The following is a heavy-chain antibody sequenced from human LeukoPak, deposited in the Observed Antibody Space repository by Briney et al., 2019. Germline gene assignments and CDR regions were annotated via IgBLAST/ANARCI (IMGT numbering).Heavy chain of an antibody. Sequence: PSETLSLTCSVSGDSISGFYWNWIRQSPEKGLEWIAVTHYSGTTNYNPFLKSRVTISIDTSRQQFFLKLSSVTAADTAVYYCVLAPNSNWFDFWGQGTRVTVSS. CDR1: GDSISGFY. V-gene: IGHV4-59*12. CDR2: THYSGTT. CDR3: VLAPNSNWFDF. D-gene: IGHD2-8*01. J-gene: IGHJ5*01.